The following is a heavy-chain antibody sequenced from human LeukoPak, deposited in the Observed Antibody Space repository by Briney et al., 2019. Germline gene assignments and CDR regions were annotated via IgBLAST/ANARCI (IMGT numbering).Heavy chain of an antibody. V-gene: IGHV3-23*01. D-gene: IGHD6-19*01. CDR3: AKASSGWFGGAFDI. Sequence: GGSLRLSCAASGFTFRNYAMSWVRQAPGKGLEWVSGISGSGGNTYYADSVKGRFTISRDNSKNTLYLQMNSLRAEDTAVYYCAKASSGWFGGAFDIWGQGTMVTVSS. J-gene: IGHJ3*02. CDR2: ISGSGGNT. CDR1: GFTFRNYA.